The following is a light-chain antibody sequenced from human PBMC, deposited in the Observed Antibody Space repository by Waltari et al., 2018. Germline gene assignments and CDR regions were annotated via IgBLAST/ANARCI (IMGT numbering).Light chain of an antibody. V-gene: IGKV3-15*01. Sequence: VLLTQSPASLSVSPWDTVVLSCRASQSVRTNLVWYQQKAGQAPRTLIYGASTRASGVPSRFSGSGSETDSTLIISSLQSEDAAVYFCQQYYVWPPITFGGGTKLEI. CDR3: QQYYVWPPIT. CDR1: QSVRTN. CDR2: GAS. J-gene: IGKJ4*01.